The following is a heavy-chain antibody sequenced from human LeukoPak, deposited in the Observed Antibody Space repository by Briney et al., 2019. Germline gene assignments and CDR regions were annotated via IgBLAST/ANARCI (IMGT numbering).Heavy chain of an antibody. CDR3: ARESADYYGSGSRRLYYFDY. CDR1: GYTFTSYY. Sequence: GASVKVSCKASGYTFTSYYMHWVRQAPGQGLEWMGIINPSGGSTSYAQKFQGRVTMTRDTSTSTVYMELSSLRSEETAVYYCARESADYYGSGSRRLYYFDYWGQGTLVTVSS. V-gene: IGHV1-46*01. J-gene: IGHJ4*02. D-gene: IGHD3-10*01. CDR2: INPSGGST.